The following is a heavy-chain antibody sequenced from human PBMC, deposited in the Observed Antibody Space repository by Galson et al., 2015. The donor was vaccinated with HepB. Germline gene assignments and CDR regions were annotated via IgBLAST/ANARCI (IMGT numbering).Heavy chain of an antibody. J-gene: IGHJ4*02. D-gene: IGHD4/OR15-4a*01. CDR3: ARDRDYRFDY. V-gene: IGHV1-18*04. CDR1: GYTFTVNG. Sequence: SVKVSCKASGYTFTVNGISWVRQAPGQGLEWRGWISANSGDTKYAQNLQGRVTLTRNTSTSTAYLELRSLRSDDTATYYCARDRDYRFDYWGQGTLVTVSS. CDR2: ISANSGDT.